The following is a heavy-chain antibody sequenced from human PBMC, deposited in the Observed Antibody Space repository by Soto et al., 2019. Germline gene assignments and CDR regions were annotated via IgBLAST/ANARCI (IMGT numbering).Heavy chain of an antibody. CDR3: ANDPVAGAPDWFDP. D-gene: IGHD6-19*01. Sequence: QVYLVESGGGVVQPGMSLRLSCEASGLTFRSDAMHWVRQAPGRGLEWVAVLSVDGITKYYADSVRGRFTISRDSSKNTVALQMNILRSEDTAVYYCANDPVAGAPDWFDPWGQGTQVTVSS. J-gene: IGHJ5*02. CDR2: LSVDGITK. V-gene: IGHV3-30-3*02. CDR1: GLTFRSDA.